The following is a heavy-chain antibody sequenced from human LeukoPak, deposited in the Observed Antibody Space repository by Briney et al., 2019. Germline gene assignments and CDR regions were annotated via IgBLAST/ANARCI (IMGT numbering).Heavy chain of an antibody. D-gene: IGHD2-21*01. V-gene: IGHV3-23*01. J-gene: IGHJ4*02. CDR1: GFTFSSYA. CDR3: AKDYTSRGWLLPYYFDY. CDR2: ISGSGGST. Sequence: PGGSLRLSCAASGFTFSSYAMSWVRQAPGKGLEWVSAISGSGGSTYYADSVKGRFTISRDNSKNTLYLQMNSLRAEDTAVYYCAKDYTSRGWLLPYYFDYWGQGTLVTVSS.